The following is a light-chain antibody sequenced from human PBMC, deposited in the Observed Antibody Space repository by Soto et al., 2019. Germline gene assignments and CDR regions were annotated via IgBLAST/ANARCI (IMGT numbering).Light chain of an antibody. J-gene: IGLJ2*01. CDR1: SSNIGSNT. V-gene: IGLV1-44*01. CDR2: RNN. CDR3: AAWDDSLNGVV. Sequence: QSVLTQPPSASGAPGQRVTMSCSGSSSNIGSNTVNWYQQLPGTAPNLLIYRNNQRPPAVPDRFSGSKSGTSASLAISGLQSEDEADYYCAAWDDSLNGVVFGGGTKLTVL.